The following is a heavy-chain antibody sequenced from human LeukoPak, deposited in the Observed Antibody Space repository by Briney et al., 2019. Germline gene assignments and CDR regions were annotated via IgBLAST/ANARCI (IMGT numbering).Heavy chain of an antibody. CDR3: ATLKDLGYCSSTSCLSAFDY. D-gene: IGHD2-2*01. CDR2: IYYSGST. V-gene: IGHV4-59*08. J-gene: IGHJ4*02. CDR1: GGSISSYY. Sequence: SETLSLTCTVSGGSISSYYWSWIRQPPGKGLEWIGYIYYSGSTNYNPSLKSRVTISVGTSKNQFSLKLSSVTAADTAVYYCATLKDLGYCSSTSCLSAFDYWGQGTLVTVSS.